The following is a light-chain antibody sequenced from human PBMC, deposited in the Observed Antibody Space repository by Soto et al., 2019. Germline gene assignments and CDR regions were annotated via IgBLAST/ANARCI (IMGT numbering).Light chain of an antibody. CDR2: DSS. CDR3: QQYYNWPPTWT. Sequence: EIVMTQSPATLSVSPGERATLSCRASQSVSSSVAWYQHKPGQAPRLLIYDSSSRATGVPARFSGSGSGTEFSLAISSLQSEDFAVYYCQQYYNWPPTWTFGQGTKVDIK. V-gene: IGKV3-15*01. CDR1: QSVSSS. J-gene: IGKJ1*01.